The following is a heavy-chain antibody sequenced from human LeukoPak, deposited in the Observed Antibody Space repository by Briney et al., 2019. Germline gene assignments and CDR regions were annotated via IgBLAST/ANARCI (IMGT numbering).Heavy chain of an antibody. CDR3: ARDGPEVTIRYGMDV. V-gene: IGHV1-18*01. Sequence: GASVKVSYKASGYTFTSYGISWVRQAPGQGLEWMGWISAYNGNTNYAQKLQGRVTMTTDTSTSTAYTELRSLRPDDTAVYYCARDGPEVTIRYGMDVWGQGTTDTVSS. CDR2: ISAYNGNT. CDR1: GYTFTSYG. J-gene: IGHJ6*02. D-gene: IGHD5-24*01.